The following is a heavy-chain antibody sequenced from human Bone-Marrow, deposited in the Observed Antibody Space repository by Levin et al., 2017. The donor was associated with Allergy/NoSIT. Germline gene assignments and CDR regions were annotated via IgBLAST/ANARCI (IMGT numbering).Heavy chain of an antibody. V-gene: IGHV4-59*08. CDR1: GGSISSSY. CDR3: ARSAHVTVIPAAIVAFDP. Sequence: SQTLSLPCTVSGGSISSSYWSWIRQSPGKRPEWIGYIHYTGYTNYSPSLKSRVTISLDTSKNQFSLKLTSVTAADTAVYSCARSAHVTVIPAAIVAFDPWGQGILVTVSS. D-gene: IGHD2-2*01. CDR2: IHYTGYT. J-gene: IGHJ5*02.